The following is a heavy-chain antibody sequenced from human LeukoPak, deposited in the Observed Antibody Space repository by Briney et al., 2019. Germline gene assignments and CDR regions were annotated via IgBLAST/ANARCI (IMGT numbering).Heavy chain of an antibody. CDR1: GGSFSGYY. V-gene: IGHV4-34*01. D-gene: IGHD3-16*02. CDR3: ASGNYDYVWGSYRSKGFDY. CDR2: INHSGST. Sequence: SETLSLTCAVYGGSFSGYYWSWIRQPPGKGLEWIGEINHSGSTNYNPSLKSRVTISVDKSKNQFSLKLSSVTAADTAVYYCASGNYDYVWGSYRSKGFDYWGQGTLVTVSS. J-gene: IGHJ4*02.